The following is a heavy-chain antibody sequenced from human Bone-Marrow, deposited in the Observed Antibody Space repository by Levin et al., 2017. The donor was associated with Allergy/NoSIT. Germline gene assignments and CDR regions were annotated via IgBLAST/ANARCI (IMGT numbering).Heavy chain of an antibody. CDR1: GYTFTGYY. CDR2: INPNSGGT. CDR3: ARVVAVVSGAFDI. V-gene: IGHV1-2*02. Sequence: KAGGSLRLSCKASGYTFTGYYMHWVRQAPGQGLEWMGWINPNSGGTNYAQKFQGRVTMTRDTSISTAYMELSRLRSDDTAVYYCARVVAVVSGAFDIWGQGTMVTVSS. D-gene: IGHD3-22*01. J-gene: IGHJ3*02.